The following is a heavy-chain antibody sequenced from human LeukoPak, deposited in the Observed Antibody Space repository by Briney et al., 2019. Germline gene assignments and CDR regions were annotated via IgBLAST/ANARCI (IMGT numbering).Heavy chain of an antibody. J-gene: IGHJ4*02. D-gene: IGHD6-6*01. CDR2: ISSSSSYI. Sequence: GGSLRLSCAASGFTFSSYSMNWVRQAPGKGLEWVSSISSSSSYIYYADSVKGRFTISRDNAKNSLYLQINSLRAEDTAVYYCWPLSSSWTDYWGQGTLVTVSS. CDR3: WPLSSSWTDY. CDR1: GFTFSSYS. V-gene: IGHV3-21*01.